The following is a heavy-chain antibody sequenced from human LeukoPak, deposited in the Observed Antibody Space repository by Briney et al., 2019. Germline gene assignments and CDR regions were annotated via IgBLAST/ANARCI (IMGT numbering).Heavy chain of an antibody. CDR3: ARGGGVSLRAASTNYYYYGMDV. D-gene: IGHD2-15*01. Sequence: SETLSLTCTVSGCSISSYYWSWIRQPPGKGLEWIGYIYYSGSTNYNPSLKSRVTISVDTSKNQFSLKLSSVTAADTAVYYCARGGGVSLRAASTNYYYYGMDVWGKGTTVTVSS. J-gene: IGHJ6*04. CDR1: GCSISSYY. CDR2: IYYSGST. V-gene: IGHV4-59*01.